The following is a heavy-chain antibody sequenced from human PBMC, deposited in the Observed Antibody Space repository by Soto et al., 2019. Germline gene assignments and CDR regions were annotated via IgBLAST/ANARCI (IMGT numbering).Heavy chain of an antibody. V-gene: IGHV4-30-4*01. J-gene: IGHJ2*01. CDR2: IYYSGST. CDR1: GGSISSGDYY. CDR3: ARRDYGDYDPYWYFDL. Sequence: QVQLQESGPGLVKPSQTLSLTCTVSGGSISSGDYYWSWIRQPPGKGLEWIGYIYYSGSTYYNPSLKSRVTISVDTAKNQFALKLSSVTAADTAVYYCARRDYGDYDPYWYFDLWGRGTLVTVSS. D-gene: IGHD4-17*01.